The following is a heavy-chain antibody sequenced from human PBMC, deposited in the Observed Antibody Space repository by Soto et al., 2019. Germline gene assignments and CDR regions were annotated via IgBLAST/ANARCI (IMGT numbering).Heavy chain of an antibody. CDR1: GFSFGDYA. CDR2: ISWKSGSI. J-gene: IGHJ6*02. CDR3: AKSTGGTANGLDV. V-gene: IGHV3-9*01. D-gene: IGHD2-8*02. Sequence: EVQLVESGGDLVQPGRSLRLSCAAPGFSFGDYAMHWVRQAPGKGLEWVSGISWKSGSIGYADSVKGRFTISRDNAKKSLYLQMNSLRAEDTALYYCAKSTGGTANGLDVWGQGTTVTVSS.